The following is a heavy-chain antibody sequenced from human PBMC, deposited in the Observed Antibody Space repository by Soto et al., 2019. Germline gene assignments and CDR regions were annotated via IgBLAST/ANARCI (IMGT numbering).Heavy chain of an antibody. J-gene: IGHJ6*02. V-gene: IGHV1-69*06. CDR3: ARALLSHAYDSGGYDSYFHAMDV. Sequence: GASVKVSCKASGGTIGSLDICWVRQAPGQGLEWMGGIIPISETTNYAQIFQGRVSIVADKSTSTAYMELSRLRSEDTAVYYCARALLSHAYDSGGYDSYFHAMDVWGQGTPVTLAS. D-gene: IGHD3-22*01. CDR1: GGTIGSLD. CDR2: IIPISETT.